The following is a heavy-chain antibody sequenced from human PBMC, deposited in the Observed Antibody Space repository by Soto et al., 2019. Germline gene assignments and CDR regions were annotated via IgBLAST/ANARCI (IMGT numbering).Heavy chain of an antibody. V-gene: IGHV1-46*01. CDR3: GRVMRSLLSITALDT. Sequence: ASVKVSFKASGYTFTRDQIHWVRQAPGQGLEWMGMIEPSGGKTNYAQKFQGRVTLTSDTSTSTVYMALSSLRSDDTAIYFCGRVMRSLLSITALDTWGQGTLVTVSS. D-gene: IGHD3-10*01. CDR1: GYTFTRDQ. J-gene: IGHJ5*02. CDR2: IEPSGGKT.